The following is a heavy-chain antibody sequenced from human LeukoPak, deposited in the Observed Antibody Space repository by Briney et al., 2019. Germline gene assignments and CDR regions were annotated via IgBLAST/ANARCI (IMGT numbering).Heavy chain of an antibody. CDR1: GGSFSGYY. CDR3: ARVQDGYYYYYYMDV. CDR2: INHSGST. Sequence: SETLSLTCAVYGGSFSGYYWCWIRQSPGKGLEWIGEINHSGSTNYNPSLKSRVTISVDTSKNQFSLKLSSVTAADTAVYYCARVQDGYYYYYYMDVWGKGTTVTVSS. D-gene: IGHD2-15*01. J-gene: IGHJ6*03. V-gene: IGHV4-34*01.